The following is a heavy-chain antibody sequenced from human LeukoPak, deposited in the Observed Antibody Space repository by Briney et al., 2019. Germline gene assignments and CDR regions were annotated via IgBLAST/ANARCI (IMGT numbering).Heavy chain of an antibody. V-gene: IGHV3-30*03. D-gene: IGHD1-26*01. CDR1: EFTFSTYG. J-gene: IGHJ4*02. CDR3: ARDTTPVSASSPAY. CDR2: ISYDGSKK. Sequence: PGRSLRLSCAASEFTFSTYGMHWVRQAPGKGLEWVALISYDGSKKYYADSVKGRFTISRDNSKNTLFLQMNSLRGEDTAVYYCARDTTPVSASSPAYWGQGTLVTVSS.